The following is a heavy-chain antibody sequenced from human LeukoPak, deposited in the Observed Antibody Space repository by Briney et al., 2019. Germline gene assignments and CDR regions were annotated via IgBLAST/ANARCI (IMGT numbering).Heavy chain of an antibody. CDR1: GGSISSYY. V-gene: IGHV4-59*01. CDR2: IYYSGST. CDR3: ARGWYYDASGYMN. D-gene: IGHD3-22*01. J-gene: IGHJ4*02. Sequence: SETLSLTCTVSGGSISSYYWSWIRQPPGKGREWIGYIYYSGSTNYNLSLKSRVTIPVDTSKNQFSLKLSSVTAADTAVYYCARGWYYDASGYMNWGRGTLVTVSS.